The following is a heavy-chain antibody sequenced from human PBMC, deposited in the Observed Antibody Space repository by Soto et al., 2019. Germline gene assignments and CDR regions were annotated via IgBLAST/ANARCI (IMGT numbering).Heavy chain of an antibody. CDR3: ARADWSRPFDP. CDR2: IYNIGSA. CDR1: GASVNTGTYY. Sequence: QVQLQESGPGLVKPSETLSLTCTVSGASVNTGTYYWSWIRQPPGKGLEWIGYIYNIGSANYNPSLKSRFTISVDASKNQFSLNLSSVTAGDTAVYYCARADWSRPFDPWGQGTLVTVSS. D-gene: IGHD3-3*01. J-gene: IGHJ5*02. V-gene: IGHV4-61*01.